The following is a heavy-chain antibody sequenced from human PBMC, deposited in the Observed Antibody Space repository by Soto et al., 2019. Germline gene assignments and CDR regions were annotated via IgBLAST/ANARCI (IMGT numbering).Heavy chain of an antibody. J-gene: IGHJ5*02. Sequence: QLQLQESGPGLVKPSETLSLTCTVSGGSISSSSYYWGWIRQPPGKGLEWIGTIYYSGNTYYNPSLKSRITISVDTSKNQFSLELSSVTAADTAVYYCARRRYSSGWYIGFDPWGQGTLVTVSS. CDR3: ARRRYSSGWYIGFDP. CDR1: GGSISSSSYY. D-gene: IGHD6-19*01. V-gene: IGHV4-39*01. CDR2: IYYSGNT.